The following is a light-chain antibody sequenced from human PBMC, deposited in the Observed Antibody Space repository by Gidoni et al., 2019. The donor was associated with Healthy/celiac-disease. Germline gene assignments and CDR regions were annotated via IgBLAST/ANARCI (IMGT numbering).Light chain of an antibody. CDR2: SND. V-gene: IGLV1-44*01. Sequence: QSVLTQPPSTSGTPGQRVTISCSGSSSNIVGNIVNWYKQLPGTAPRLLMYSNDQRPSGVPDRFSGSKSGTSASLAISGLQSEDEADYYCAAWDASLTGWVFGGGTKLTVL. CDR3: AAWDASLTGWV. J-gene: IGLJ3*02. CDR1: SSNIVGNI.